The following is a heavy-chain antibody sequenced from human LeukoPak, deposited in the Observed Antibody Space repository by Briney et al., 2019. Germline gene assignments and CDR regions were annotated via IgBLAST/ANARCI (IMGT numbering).Heavy chain of an antibody. J-gene: IGHJ4*02. D-gene: IGHD1-1*01. CDR3: AKYRQLGYYFDR. CDR2: ISYDGSNK. V-gene: IGHV3-30*18. CDR1: GFTFSSYG. Sequence: GGSLRLSCAASGFTFSSYGMHWVRQAPGKGLEWVAVISYDGSNKYYADSVKGRFTISRDNSKNTLYLQMNSLRAEDTAVYYCAKYRQLGYYFDRWGQGILVTVSS.